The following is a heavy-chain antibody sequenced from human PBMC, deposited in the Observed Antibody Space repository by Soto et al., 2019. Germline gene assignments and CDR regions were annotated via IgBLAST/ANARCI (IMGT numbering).Heavy chain of an antibody. CDR1: GFPFTTYG. J-gene: IGHJ4*02. D-gene: IGHD3-10*01. Sequence: QVQLVESGGGVVQPGRSLRLSCAASGFPFTTYGMHWVREGSGKGLEWVAVISYDGSNIYYADSLKGRFTISVDTSKHTLYLQVNRPRPEDTDLHSWVGGQSYFAYRGPGTLVTVSS. CDR3: VGGQSYFAY. CDR2: ISYDGSNI. V-gene: IGHV3-30*03.